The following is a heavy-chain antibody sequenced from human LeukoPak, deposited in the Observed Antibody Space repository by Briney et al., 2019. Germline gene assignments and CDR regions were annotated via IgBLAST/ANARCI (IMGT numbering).Heavy chain of an antibody. CDR1: GGSISSSSYY. J-gene: IGHJ2*01. V-gene: IGHV4-39*01. D-gene: IGHD1-14*01. CDR3: ARGPGAWSRIRYFDL. Sequence: SETLSLTCTVSGGSISSSSYYWGWIRQPPGKGLEWIGSIYYSGSTYYNPSLKSRVTISVDTSKNQFSLKLSSVTAADTAVYYCARGPGAWSRIRYFDLWGRGTLVTVSP. CDR2: IYYSGST.